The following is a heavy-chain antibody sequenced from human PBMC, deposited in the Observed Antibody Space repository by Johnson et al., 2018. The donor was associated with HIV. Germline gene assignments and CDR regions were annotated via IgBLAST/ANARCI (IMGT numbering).Heavy chain of an antibody. J-gene: IGHJ3*02. CDR2: ISYDGTNI. CDR3: ARFRSSNWFDAFDI. CDR1: GFTFSNYV. D-gene: IGHD6-13*01. V-gene: IGHV3-30-3*01. Sequence: QLVESGVGVVQPGRSLKLSCVASGFTFSNYVIHWVRQAPGKGLEWVAMISYDGTNIYYRDSVKGRFTISRDNSKNTLYLHMDSLRAEDTAVYYCARFRSSNWFDAFDIWGQGTMVTVSS.